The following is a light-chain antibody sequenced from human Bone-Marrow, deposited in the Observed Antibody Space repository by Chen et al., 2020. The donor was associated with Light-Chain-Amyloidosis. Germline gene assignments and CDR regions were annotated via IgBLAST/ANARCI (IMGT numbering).Light chain of an antibody. J-gene: IGLJ3*02. CDR1: NIGATS. CDR3: QVWDRSSDRPV. CDR2: DDS. Sequence: SFVLTQPSSVSVAPGQTATISCGGNNIGATSVHWYQQTPGQAPLLVVYDDSYRPSGIPERLSGSNAGNTATLTNSRDEAGDEADYYCQVWDRSSDRPVFGGGTKLTVL. V-gene: IGLV3-21*02.